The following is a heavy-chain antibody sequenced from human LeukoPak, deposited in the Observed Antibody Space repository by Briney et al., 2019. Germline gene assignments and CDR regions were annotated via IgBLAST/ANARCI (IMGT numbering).Heavy chain of an antibody. D-gene: IGHD5-18*01. V-gene: IGHV3-64*04. CDR1: GFTFSSYA. J-gene: IGHJ4*02. CDR2: ISSNGDST. CDR3: AKDLYTVLVDPYDY. Sequence: GGSLRLSCSASGFTFSSYAMHWVRQAPGKGLEYVSAISSNGDSTYYADSVKGRFTISRDNSKNTLYLQMNSLRAEDTAVYFCAKDLYTVLVDPYDYWGQGTLVTVSS.